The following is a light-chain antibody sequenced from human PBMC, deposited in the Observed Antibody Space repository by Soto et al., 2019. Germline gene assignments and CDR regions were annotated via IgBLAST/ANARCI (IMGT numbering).Light chain of an antibody. CDR3: QQYNNWTPIT. J-gene: IGKJ5*01. CDR1: QSVSNN. V-gene: IGKV3-15*01. Sequence: EIMMTQSPATLSVSPGERATLSCRASQSVSNNVAWYQQKPGQAPRLLIYYASTRATGIPARFSGSGSGTEFTLTISSRQSEDFALYYCQQYNNWTPITFGQGTRLEIK. CDR2: YAS.